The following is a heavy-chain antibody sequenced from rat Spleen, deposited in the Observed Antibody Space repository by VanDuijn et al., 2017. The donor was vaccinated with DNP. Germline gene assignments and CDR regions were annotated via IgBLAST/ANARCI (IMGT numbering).Heavy chain of an antibody. J-gene: IGHJ3*01. Sequence: EVKFVESGGGLVQPGRSLKLSCVASGFNFNDYWMGWVRQAPGKGLEWIGEINKDSSTINYNPSLKDKFTISRDNAQNTLYLQMSKLGSEDTATYYCAVIAAISTSRGNWFGNWGQGTLVTVSS. D-gene: IGHD1-2*01. V-gene: IGHV4-2*01. CDR3: AVIAAISTSRGNWFGN. CDR1: GFNFNDYW. CDR2: INKDSSTI.